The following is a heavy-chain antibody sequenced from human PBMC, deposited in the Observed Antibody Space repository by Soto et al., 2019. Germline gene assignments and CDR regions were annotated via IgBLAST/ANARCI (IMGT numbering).Heavy chain of an antibody. CDR1: GYSFTSNW. J-gene: IGHJ4*02. CDR2: IYPGDSDT. D-gene: IGHD3-10*01. V-gene: IGHV5-51*01. Sequence: GESLKISCKASGYSFTSNWIGWVRQMPGKGLEWIGIIYPGDSDTRYSPSLQGQVTMSIDKSTSTAYLQLRSLQASDTAMYYCARHRAYGSGNVVFDYWGQGTLVTVSS. CDR3: ARHRAYGSGNVVFDY.